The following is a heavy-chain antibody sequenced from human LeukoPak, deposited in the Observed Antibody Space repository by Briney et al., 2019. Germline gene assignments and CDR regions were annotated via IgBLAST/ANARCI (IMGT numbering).Heavy chain of an antibody. CDR3: ARLITGTTTAFDI. CDR2: ISSSSSYI. V-gene: IGHV3-21*01. J-gene: IGHJ3*02. Sequence: PGGSLRLSCAASGFTFSSYSMNWVRQAPGKGLEWVSSISSSSSYIYYADSVKGRFTISRDNAKNSLYLQMNSLRAEDTAVYYCARLITGTTTAFDIWGQGTMVTVSS. D-gene: IGHD1-7*01. CDR1: GFTFSSYS.